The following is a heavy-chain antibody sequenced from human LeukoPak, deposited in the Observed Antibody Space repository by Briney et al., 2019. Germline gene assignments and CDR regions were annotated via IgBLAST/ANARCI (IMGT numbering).Heavy chain of an antibody. D-gene: IGHD6-13*01. J-gene: IGHJ4*02. V-gene: IGHV3-23*01. CDR1: DFTFSNYV. Sequence: RGSLRLSCAAPDFTFSNYVMRWVRPAPGKGLGWVSTICDSGGSTYYADSVKGRFTLSRDNSKNTLYLQMNSLRAEDTAVYYCAKASSSSWYVLGNWGQGTLVTVSS. CDR3: AKASSSSWYVLGN. CDR2: ICDSGGST.